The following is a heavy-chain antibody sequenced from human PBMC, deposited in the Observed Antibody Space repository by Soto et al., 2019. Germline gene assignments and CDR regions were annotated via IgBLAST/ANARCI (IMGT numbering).Heavy chain of an antibody. CDR2: INHSGST. CDR3: ARXRGYSYGYYYYYYGMDV. CDR1: GGSFSCYY. J-gene: IGHJ6*02. D-gene: IGHD5-18*01. Sequence: PSETLSLTCAVYGGSFSCYYWSWVRQPPGKGLEWIGEINHSGSTNYNPSLKSRVTISVDTSKNQFSLKLSSVTAADTAVYYCARXRGYSYGYYYYYYGMDVWGQGTTVTVSS. V-gene: IGHV4-34*01.